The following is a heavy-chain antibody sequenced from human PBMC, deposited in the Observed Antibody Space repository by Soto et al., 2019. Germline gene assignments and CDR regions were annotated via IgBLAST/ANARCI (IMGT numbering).Heavy chain of an antibody. CDR3: AKGDLTGYSSSWYPFDY. V-gene: IGHV3-23*01. D-gene: IGHD6-13*01. Sequence: GGSLRLSCAASGFTFSSYAMSWVRQAPGKGLEWVSAISGSGGSTYYADSVKGRFTISRDNSKNTLYLQMNSLRAEDTAVYYCAKGDLTGYSSSWYPFDYWGQGTLVTVSS. CDR2: ISGSGGST. J-gene: IGHJ4*02. CDR1: GFTFSSYA.